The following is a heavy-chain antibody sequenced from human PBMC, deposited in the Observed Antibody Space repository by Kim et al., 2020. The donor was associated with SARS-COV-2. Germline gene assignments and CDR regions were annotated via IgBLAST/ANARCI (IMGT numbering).Heavy chain of an antibody. CDR3: AAFRPVPLPGPLSDRYYYVSSGYDLRDCYYGMDV. J-gene: IGHJ6*02. CDR1: GFTFTSSA. CDR2: IVVGSGNT. Sequence: SVKVSCKASGFTFTSSAVQWVRQARGQRLEWIGWIVVGSGNTNYAQKFQERVTITRDMSTSTAYMELSSLRSEDTAVYYCAAFRPVPLPGPLSDRYYYVSSGYDLRDCYYGMDVWGQGTTVTVSS. D-gene: IGHD3-22*01. V-gene: IGHV1-58*01.